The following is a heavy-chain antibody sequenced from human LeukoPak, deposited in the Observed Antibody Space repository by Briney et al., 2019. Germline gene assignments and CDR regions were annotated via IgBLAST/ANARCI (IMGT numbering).Heavy chain of an antibody. Sequence: GASVKVSCKASGGTFSRHTISWVRQSPGQGLEWMGGITPMFGTANYAQKFQGRVAITADESTSTAYMELSSLRSEDTAVYYCARDWENSYAFDYWGQGTLVTVSS. CDR2: ITPMFGTA. CDR1: GGTFSRHT. CDR3: ARDWENSYAFDY. V-gene: IGHV1-69*13. D-gene: IGHD1-26*01. J-gene: IGHJ4*02.